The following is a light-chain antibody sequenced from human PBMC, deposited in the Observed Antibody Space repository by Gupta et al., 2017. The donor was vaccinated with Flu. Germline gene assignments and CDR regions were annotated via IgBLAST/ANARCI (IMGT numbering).Light chain of an antibody. Sequence: QSALTQPASVYGSPAQSITISCPGTSSDVGGYNHVSWYQQHPVKAPKLLIYDVIDRPAGVSNRFAGSKSGNTAALTITMLQAEYEADYYCSSYTTTTTVFGGGTKLTVL. CDR2: DVI. V-gene: IGLV2-14*03. J-gene: IGLJ3*02. CDR3: SSYTTTTTV. CDR1: SSDVGGYNH.